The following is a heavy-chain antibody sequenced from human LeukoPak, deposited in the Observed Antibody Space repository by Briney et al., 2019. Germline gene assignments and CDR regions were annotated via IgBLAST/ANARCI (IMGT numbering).Heavy chain of an antibody. CDR2: INWNGGST. CDR3: ARSDSSDYYYYMDV. J-gene: IGHJ6*03. V-gene: IGHV3-20*04. Sequence: PGGSLRLSCAASGFTLDNYAMSWFRQAPGKGLEWVSVINWNGGSTGYADSVKGRFTISRDNAKNSLYLQMNSLRAEDTALYYCARSDSSDYYYYMDVWGKGTTVTVSS. D-gene: IGHD1-26*01. CDR1: GFTLDNYA.